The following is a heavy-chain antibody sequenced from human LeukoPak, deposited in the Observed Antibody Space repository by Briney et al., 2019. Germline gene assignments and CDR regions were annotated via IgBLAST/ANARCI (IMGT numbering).Heavy chain of an antibody. CDR3: ASAHGSSWYPLDY. Sequence: PSETLSLTCAVYGGSFSGYYWSWIRQPPGKGLEWIGEINHSGSTNYNPSLKSRVTISVDTSKNQFSLKLSSVTAADTAVYYCASAHGSSWYPLDYWGQGTLVTVSS. V-gene: IGHV4-34*01. D-gene: IGHD6-13*01. CDR2: INHSGST. CDR1: GGSFSGYY. J-gene: IGHJ4*02.